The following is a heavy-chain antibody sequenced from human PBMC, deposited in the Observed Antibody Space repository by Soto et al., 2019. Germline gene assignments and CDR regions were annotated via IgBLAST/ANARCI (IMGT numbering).Heavy chain of an antibody. V-gene: IGHV1-2*02. J-gene: IGHJ3*02. CDR1: GYTFTSYY. D-gene: IGHD3-10*01. CDR3: AKNLLVTLADALDI. Sequence: ASVKVSFKASGYTFTSYYMHWVRQAPGQGLEWLGWINPNSGDTNYAQKFQDRVTVTRDTSITTAYMELSRPRSDDTAVYYCAKNLLVTLADALDIWGQGTMVTVSS. CDR2: INPNSGDT.